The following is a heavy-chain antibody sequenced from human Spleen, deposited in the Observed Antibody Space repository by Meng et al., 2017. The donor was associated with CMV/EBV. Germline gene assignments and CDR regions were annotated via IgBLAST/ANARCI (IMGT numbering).Heavy chain of an antibody. CDR2: ICPDDSST. J-gene: IGHJ4*02. V-gene: IGHV5-51*01. Sequence: FDTYCIAWGRQMPGKGLEWMGIICPDDSSTTYSPSFRGQVTISADRSISTAYLQWGGLKTSDTAMYYCARHRKGFADMFRVEYYFDSWGQGSLVTVSS. D-gene: IGHD3-10*02. CDR1: FDTYC. CDR3: ARHRKGFADMFRVEYYFDS.